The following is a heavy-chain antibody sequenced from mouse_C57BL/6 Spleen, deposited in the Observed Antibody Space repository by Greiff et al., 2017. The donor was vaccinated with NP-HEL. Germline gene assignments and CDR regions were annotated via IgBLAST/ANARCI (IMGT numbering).Heavy chain of an antibody. V-gene: IGHV1-63*01. CDR2: VYPGGGYT. CDR3: ARSAAQAFFAY. J-gene: IGHJ3*01. D-gene: IGHD3-2*02. Sequence: VQVVESGAELVRPGTSVKMSCKASGYTFTNYWIGWAKQRPGPGLEWIGDVYPGGGYTNYNEKFKGKATLTADKSSSTAYMQFSSLTSEDSAIYYCARSAAQAFFAYWGQGTLVTVSA. CDR1: GYTFTNYW.